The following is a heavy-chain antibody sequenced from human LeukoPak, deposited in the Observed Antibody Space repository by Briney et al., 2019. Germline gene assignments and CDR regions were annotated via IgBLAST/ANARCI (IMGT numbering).Heavy chain of an antibody. CDR2: ISAYNGNT. V-gene: IGHV1-18*01. CDR3: ARDYSSSVWFDP. CDR1: GYTFTSYG. D-gene: IGHD6-6*01. Sequence: ASVKVSCKASGYTFTSYGISWVRQAPGQGLEWIGWISAYNGNTNYAQKLPGRVTMTTDTSTSTAYMELRSLRSDDTAVYYCARDYSSSVWFDPWGQGTLVTVSS. J-gene: IGHJ5*02.